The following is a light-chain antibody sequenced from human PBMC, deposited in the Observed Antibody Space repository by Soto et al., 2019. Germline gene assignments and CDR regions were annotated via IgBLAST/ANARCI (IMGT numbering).Light chain of an antibody. CDR2: KDS. CDR1: ALQKKY. J-gene: IGLJ1*01. Sequence: SYELTQPPSVSVSLGQMARITCSGEALQKKYAYWYQQKPGQFPVLVIYKDSERPSGIPERFSGSSSGTIVTLTISGVQAEDEADYYCLSSRQQGVFGTGTKLTVL. CDR3: LSSRQQGV. V-gene: IGLV3-16*01.